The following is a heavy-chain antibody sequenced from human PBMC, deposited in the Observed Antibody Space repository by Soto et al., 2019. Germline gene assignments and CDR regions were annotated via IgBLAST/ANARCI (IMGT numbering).Heavy chain of an antibody. J-gene: IGHJ4*02. CDR2: IKQDGSEK. V-gene: IGHV3-7*01. CDR3: ARDLQLVRIHYFDY. CDR1: GFTFSSYW. Sequence: GGSLRLSCAASGFTFSSYWMSWVRQAPGKGLEWVANIKQDGSEKYYVDSVKGRFTISRDNAKNSLYLQMNSLRAEDTAVYYCARDLQLVRIHYFDYWGQGTLVTVSS. D-gene: IGHD6-6*01.